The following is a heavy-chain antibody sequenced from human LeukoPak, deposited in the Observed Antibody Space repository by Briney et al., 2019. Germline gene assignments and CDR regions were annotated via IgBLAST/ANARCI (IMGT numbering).Heavy chain of an antibody. D-gene: IGHD3-16*01. J-gene: IGHJ4*02. CDR1: GFTFSSYW. Sequence: GGSLRLSCAASGFTFSSYWMSWVRQAPGKGLEWVANIKQDGSEKYYVDSVKGRLTISRDNAKNSLYLQMNSLRAEDTAVYYCARDRNYDYVWGSWYYFDYWGQGTLVTVSS. V-gene: IGHV3-7*01. CDR3: ARDRNYDYVWGSWYYFDY. CDR2: IKQDGSEK.